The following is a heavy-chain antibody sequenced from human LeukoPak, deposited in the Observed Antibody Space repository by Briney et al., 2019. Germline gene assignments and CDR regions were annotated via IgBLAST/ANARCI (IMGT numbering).Heavy chain of an antibody. CDR1: GYSFTSYW. CDR3: ARHRGITLVRGGDRKYNWFDP. D-gene: IGHD3-10*01. V-gene: IGHV5-51*01. J-gene: IGHJ5*02. Sequence: GESLKISCKGSGYSFTSYWIGWVRQMPGKGLEWMGIIYPGDSDTRYSPSFQGQVTISADKSISTAYLQWSSLKASDTAMYYCARHRGITLVRGGDRKYNWFDPWGQGTLVTVSS. CDR2: IYPGDSDT.